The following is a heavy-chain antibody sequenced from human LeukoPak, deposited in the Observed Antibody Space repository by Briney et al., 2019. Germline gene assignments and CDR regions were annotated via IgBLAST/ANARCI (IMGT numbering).Heavy chain of an antibody. V-gene: IGHV4-59*01. Sequence: SETPSLTCTVSGGSISSYYWSWIRQPPGKGLEWIGYIYYSGSTNYNPSLKSRVTISVDTSKNQFSLKLSSVTAADTAVYYCAREIRIAAAGYYYYYYMDVWGKGTTVTISS. J-gene: IGHJ6*03. CDR3: AREIRIAAAGYYYYYYMDV. D-gene: IGHD6-13*01. CDR2: IYYSGST. CDR1: GGSISSYY.